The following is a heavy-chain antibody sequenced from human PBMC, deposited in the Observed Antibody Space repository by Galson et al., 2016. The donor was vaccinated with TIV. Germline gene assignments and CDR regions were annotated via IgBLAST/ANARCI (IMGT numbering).Heavy chain of an antibody. CDR2: IKQDGSER. D-gene: IGHD3-3*01. Sequence: AASGFTFSSFWMSWVRQAPGKGLEWVTNIKQDGSERYYVDSVKGRFIISRDNAKNSVYLQMNSLRVEDTAVYYCARGRSGYFDYWGRGTLVAVSS. CDR1: GFTFSSFW. CDR3: ARGRSGYFDY. V-gene: IGHV3-7*03. J-gene: IGHJ4*02.